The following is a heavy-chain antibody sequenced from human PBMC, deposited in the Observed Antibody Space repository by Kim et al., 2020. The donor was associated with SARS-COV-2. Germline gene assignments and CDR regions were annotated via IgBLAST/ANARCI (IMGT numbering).Heavy chain of an antibody. J-gene: IGHJ5*02. CDR1: GGSISSGGYS. CDR3: ARGGEYQQFDP. V-gene: IGHV4-30-2*01. CDR2: IYHSGST. Sequence: SETLSLTCAVSGGSISSGGYSWSWIRQPPGKGLEWIGYIYHSGSTYYNPSLKSRVTISVDRSKNQFSLKLSSVTAADTAVYYCARGGEYQQFDPWGQGTLVTVSS. D-gene: IGHD2-2*01.